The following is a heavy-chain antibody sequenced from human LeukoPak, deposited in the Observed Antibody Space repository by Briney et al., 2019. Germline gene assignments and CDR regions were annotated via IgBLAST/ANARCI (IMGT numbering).Heavy chain of an antibody. J-gene: IGHJ4*02. CDR1: GYTFTTYG. CDR2: ISAYNGHT. Sequence: ASVKVSCKASGYTFTTYGISWVRQAPGQGLEWMGWISAYNGHTNYAQNLQGRVTMTTDTSTSTAYMELRSLRSEDTAVYYCARDTDYYDSSGYYYWGQGTLVTVSS. CDR3: ARDTDYYDSSGYYY. D-gene: IGHD3-22*01. V-gene: IGHV1-18*01.